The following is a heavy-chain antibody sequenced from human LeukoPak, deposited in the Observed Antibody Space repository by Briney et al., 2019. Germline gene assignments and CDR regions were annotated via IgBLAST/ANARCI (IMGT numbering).Heavy chain of an antibody. J-gene: IGHJ4*02. D-gene: IGHD3-3*01. CDR1: GYSFTSYW. V-gene: IGHV5-51*01. Sequence: GESLKISCKGSGYSFTSYWIGWVRQMPGKGLEWMGIIYPGDSDTRYSPSFQGQVTISADKSISTAHLQWSSLKASDTAMYYCARIEYITAGMYYFDYWGQGTLVTVSS. CDR2: IYPGDSDT. CDR3: ARIEYITAGMYYFDY.